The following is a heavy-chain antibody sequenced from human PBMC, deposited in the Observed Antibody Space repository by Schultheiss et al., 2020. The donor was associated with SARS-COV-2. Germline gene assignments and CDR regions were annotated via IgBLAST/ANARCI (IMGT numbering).Heavy chain of an antibody. Sequence: GGSLRLSCAASGFTFSSYAMHWVRQAPCKGLEWVAVISYDGSNKYYADSVKGRFTISRDNSKNTLYLQMNSLRAEDTAVYYCARESPVTMTTVTDFDYWGQGTLVTVSS. D-gene: IGHD4-17*01. CDR1: GFTFSSYA. CDR2: ISYDGSNK. J-gene: IGHJ4*02. CDR3: ARESPVTMTTVTDFDY. V-gene: IGHV3-30-3*01.